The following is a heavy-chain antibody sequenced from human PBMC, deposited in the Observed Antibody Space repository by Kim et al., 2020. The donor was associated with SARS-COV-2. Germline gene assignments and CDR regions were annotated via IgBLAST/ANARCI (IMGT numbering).Heavy chain of an antibody. D-gene: IGHD3-10*01. CDR3: ASPGEVFGDYYYYGMDV. CDR2: INTNTGNP. J-gene: IGHJ6*02. Sequence: ASVKVSCKASGYTFTSYAMNWVRQAPGQGLEWMGWINTNTGNPTYAQGFTGRFVFSLDTSVSTAYLQISSLKAEDTAVYYCASPGEVFGDYYYYGMDVWGQGTTVTVSS. CDR1: GYTFTSYA. V-gene: IGHV7-4-1*02.